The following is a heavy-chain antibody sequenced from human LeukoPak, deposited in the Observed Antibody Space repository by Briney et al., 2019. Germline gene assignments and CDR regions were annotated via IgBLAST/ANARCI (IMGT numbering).Heavy chain of an antibody. CDR3: GAAGYYYDSSGYHYGGDY. J-gene: IGHJ4*02. Sequence: SVKVSCKASGGTFSSYAISWVRQAPGQGLEWMGGIIPIFGTANYAQKFQGRVTITADESTSTAYMELSSLRSEDTAVYYCGAAGYYYDSSGYHYGGDYWGQGTLVTVSS. CDR2: IIPIFGTA. CDR1: GGTFSSYA. D-gene: IGHD3-22*01. V-gene: IGHV1-69*13.